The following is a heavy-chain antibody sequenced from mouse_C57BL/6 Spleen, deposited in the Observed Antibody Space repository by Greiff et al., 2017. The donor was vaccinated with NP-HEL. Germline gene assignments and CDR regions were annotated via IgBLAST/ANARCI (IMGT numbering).Heavy chain of an antibody. Sequence: VKLQQPGAELVKPGASVKLSCKASGYTFTSYWMHWVKQRPGQGLEWIGMIHPNSGSTNYNEKFKSKATLTVDKSSSTAYMQLSSLTSEDSAVYYCAPLTTVVAPFAYWGQGTLVTVSA. CDR2: IHPNSGST. J-gene: IGHJ3*01. CDR1: GYTFTSYW. CDR3: APLTTVVAPFAY. V-gene: IGHV1-64*01. D-gene: IGHD1-1*01.